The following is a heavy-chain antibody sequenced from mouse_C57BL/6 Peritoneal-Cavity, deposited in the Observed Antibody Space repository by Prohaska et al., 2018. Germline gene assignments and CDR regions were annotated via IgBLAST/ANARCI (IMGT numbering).Heavy chain of an antibody. Sequence: VQPGGSRGLSCEGSGFTFSGFWMSWVRQTPGKTLEWIGDINSDGSAINYAPSIKDRFTIFRDNDKSTLYLQMSNVRSEDTATYFCMRYGNYWYFDVWGKGTTVTVSS. CDR3: MRYGNYWYFDV. CDR2: INSDGSAI. V-gene: IGHV11-2*01. J-gene: IGHJ1*03. D-gene: IGHD2-1*01. CDR1: GFTFSGFW.